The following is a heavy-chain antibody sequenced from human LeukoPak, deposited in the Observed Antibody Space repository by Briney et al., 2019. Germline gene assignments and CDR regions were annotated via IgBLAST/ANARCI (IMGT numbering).Heavy chain of an antibody. J-gene: IGHJ4*02. CDR3: ARGRDGYTILDH. V-gene: IGHV4-4*07. CDR2: IYTSGST. D-gene: IGHD5-24*01. Sequence: SETLSLTCTVSGGSISSYYWSWIRQPAGKGLEWIGRIYTSGSTYYNPSLKSRVTISVDTSKNQFSLKLSSVTAADTAVYYCARGRDGYTILDHWGQGTLVTVSS. CDR1: GGSISSYY.